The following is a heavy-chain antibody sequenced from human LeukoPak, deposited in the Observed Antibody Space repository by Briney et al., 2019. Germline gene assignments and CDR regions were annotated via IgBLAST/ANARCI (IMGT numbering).Heavy chain of an antibody. CDR2: VYHSGST. J-gene: IGHJ4*02. CDR1: GASVSSSSY. V-gene: IGHV4-61*03. CDR3: ARLSEKLNLFSSSSGFDY. D-gene: IGHD6-6*01. Sequence: KPSETLSLTCTVSGASVSSSSYWSWIRQPPGKGLEWIGYVYHSGSTNYNPSLKSRVTISVDTSKNHLSLRLSSVTAADTAVYYCARLSEKLNLFSSSSGFDYWGQGTLVTVSS.